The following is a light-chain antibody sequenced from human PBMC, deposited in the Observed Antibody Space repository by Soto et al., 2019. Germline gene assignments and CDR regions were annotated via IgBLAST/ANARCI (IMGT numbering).Light chain of an antibody. CDR3: SSYTVNNTYV. J-gene: IGLJ1*01. Sequence: QSVLTQPASVSGSPGQSITISCTGTSSDVGGYIYVSWCQQHPGKAPKLMIHEVSNRPSGVSNRFSGSKSGNTASLTISGLQAEDEADYYCSSYTVNNTYVFGTGTKLTVL. CDR1: SSDVGGYIY. V-gene: IGLV2-14*01. CDR2: EVS.